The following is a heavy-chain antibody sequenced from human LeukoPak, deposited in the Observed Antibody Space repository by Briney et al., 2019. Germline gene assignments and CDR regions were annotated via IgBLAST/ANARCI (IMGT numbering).Heavy chain of an antibody. CDR1: GFTFSSYA. J-gene: IGHJ4*02. Sequence: GGSLRLSCAASGFTFSSYAMHWVRQAPGKGLEWVAIISYDENNKYYADSVKGRFTISRDNSKNTLYLQMNSLRAEDTAVYYCARGDYSYAFDYWGQGTLSPSPQ. D-gene: IGHD5-18*01. CDR3: ARGDYSYAFDY. CDR2: ISYDENNK. V-gene: IGHV3-30-3*01.